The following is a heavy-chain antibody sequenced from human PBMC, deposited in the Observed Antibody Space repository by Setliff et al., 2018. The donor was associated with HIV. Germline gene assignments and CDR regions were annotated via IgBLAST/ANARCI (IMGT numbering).Heavy chain of an antibody. D-gene: IGHD2-8*01. V-gene: IGHV1-2*06. Sequence: GASVKVSCKASGYTFTGYYMHWVRQAPGQGLEWMGRINPNSGGTNHAQKFQGRVTMTRDSSISTAYMELSRLRSDDTAVYYCASKIFCTNGVCLDAFDIWGQGTKVTVSS. CDR3: ASKIFCTNGVCLDAFDI. J-gene: IGHJ3*02. CDR1: GYTFTGYY. CDR2: INPNSGGT.